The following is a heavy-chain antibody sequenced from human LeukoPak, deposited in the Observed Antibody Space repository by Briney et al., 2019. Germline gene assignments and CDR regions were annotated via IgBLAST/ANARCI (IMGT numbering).Heavy chain of an antibody. CDR3: ARDQVLLDLTTGRRQVYYYYGMDV. CDR1: GGSISSYY. J-gene: IGHJ6*02. D-gene: IGHD4-17*01. V-gene: IGHV4-59*01. Sequence: SETLSLTCTVSGGSISSYYWSWIRQPPGKGLEWIGYIYYSGSTNYNPSLKSRVTISVDTSKNQFSLKLSSVTAADTAVYYCARDQVLLDLTTGRRQVYYYYGMDVWGQGTTVTVSS. CDR2: IYYSGST.